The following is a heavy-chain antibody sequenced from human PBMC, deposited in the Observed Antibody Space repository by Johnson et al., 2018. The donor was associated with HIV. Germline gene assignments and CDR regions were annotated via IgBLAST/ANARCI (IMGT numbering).Heavy chain of an antibody. CDR1: GFTFRSYW. CDR3: ARDGRWGSRDAFDI. D-gene: IGHD7-27*01. J-gene: IGHJ3*02. V-gene: IGHV3-7*05. CDR2: IKQDGSEK. Sequence: VQLVESGGGLVQPGGSLRLSCAASGFTFRSYWMSWVRQAPGKGLEWVANIKQDGSEKYYVDSVKCRVTISRDNAKNALYLAMNSLRVEDTAVYYCARDGRWGSRDAFDIWGQGTMVTVSS.